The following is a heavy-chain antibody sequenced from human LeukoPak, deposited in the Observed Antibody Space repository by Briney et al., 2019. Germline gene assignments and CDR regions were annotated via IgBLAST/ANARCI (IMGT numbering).Heavy chain of an antibody. D-gene: IGHD2/OR15-2a*01. V-gene: IGHV3-74*01. CDR2: IINDGITT. Sequence: GGSLRLSCAASGLTFHNTLMHWIRQAPGEGLVWISRIINDGITTTYADSVKGRFTISRDNAKKTVYLQMNSLRADDTAVYYCAADGEYAFLVWGQGIMVTVSS. J-gene: IGHJ3*01. CDR3: AADGEYAFLV. CDR1: GLTFHNTL.